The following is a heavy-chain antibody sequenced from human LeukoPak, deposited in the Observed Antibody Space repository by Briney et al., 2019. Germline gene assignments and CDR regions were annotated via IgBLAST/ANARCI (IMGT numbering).Heavy chain of an antibody. J-gene: IGHJ6*04. CDR3: AKHLGSYSFLFYSTDV. V-gene: IGHV3-23*01. D-gene: IGHD2-21*01. CDR1: EFTFSRYA. CDR2: LSGSGTAT. Sequence: GGSLRLSCEASEFTFSRYAMSWIRQAPGTGLEWVSTLSGSGTATYYADSVKGRFTTSRDNSKDTLYLQMDNLRADDTAVYYCAKHLGSYSFLFYSTDVWGKGTSVIVSS.